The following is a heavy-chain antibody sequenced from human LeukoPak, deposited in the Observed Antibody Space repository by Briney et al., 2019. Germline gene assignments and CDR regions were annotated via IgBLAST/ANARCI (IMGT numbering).Heavy chain of an antibody. CDR1: GFTFSSYA. V-gene: IGHV3-23*01. CDR2: ISGSGGST. Sequence: GGSLRLSCAASGFTFSSYAMSWVRQAPGKGLEWVSAISGSGGSTYYADSAKGRFTISRDNSKNTLYLQMNSLRAEDTAVYYCAKAPWFGESYFDYWGQGTLVTVSS. J-gene: IGHJ4*02. D-gene: IGHD3-10*01. CDR3: AKAPWFGESYFDY.